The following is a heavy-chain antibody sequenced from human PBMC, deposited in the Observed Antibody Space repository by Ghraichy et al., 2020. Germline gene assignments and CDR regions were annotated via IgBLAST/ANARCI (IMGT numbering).Heavy chain of an antibody. CDR1: GFTLSSYS. CDR2: ISSGGDLI. V-gene: IGHV3-21*05. Sequence: GGSLRLSCAASGFTLSSYSMNWVRQAPGKGLEWVSYISSGGDLINYADSVKGRFTISRDNAKNLLYLQMNSLRDEDTAVYYCARDHPLLYWGQGTLITVSS. CDR3: ARDHPLLY. J-gene: IGHJ4*02.